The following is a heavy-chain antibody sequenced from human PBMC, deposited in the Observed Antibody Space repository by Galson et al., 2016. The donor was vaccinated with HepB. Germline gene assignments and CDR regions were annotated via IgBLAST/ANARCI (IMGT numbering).Heavy chain of an antibody. Sequence: SLRLSCAASGFTFSTYYMTWVRQPPGKGLEWVAGIKQDGSEKYYVDSVKGRFTISRDNAKNSLYVQMDSLRAEDTAVYFWARERFCSSATCYVGDAFHIGGQGTMVTVSS. J-gene: IGHJ3*02. D-gene: IGHD2-2*01. CDR1: GFTFSTYY. V-gene: IGHV3-7*05. CDR2: IKQDGSEK. CDR3: ARERFCSSATCYVGDAFHI.